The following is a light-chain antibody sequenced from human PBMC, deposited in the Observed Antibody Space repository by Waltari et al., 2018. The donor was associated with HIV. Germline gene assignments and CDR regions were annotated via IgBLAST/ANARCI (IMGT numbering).Light chain of an antibody. CDR3: QTWDTSTAV. CDR2: ENN. Sequence: SYELTQPPSVSVSPGQTASITCPGDKLGNKYACWYQQRPGQSPVLVIYENNKRPPGLPARVSGSNSGNAATLTISGTQAMDEADYYCQTWDTSTAVFGGGTKLTVL. CDR1: KLGNKY. J-gene: IGLJ2*01. V-gene: IGLV3-1*01.